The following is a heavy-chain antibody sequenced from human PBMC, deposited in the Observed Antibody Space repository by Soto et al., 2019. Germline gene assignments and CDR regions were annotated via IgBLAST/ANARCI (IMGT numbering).Heavy chain of an antibody. V-gene: IGHV4-39*02. CDR1: GGSIATSSYF. Sequence: SETLALTCTVSGGSIATSSYFWAWIRRPPGKGLEWIGSIDYRGTIYNNPSLKSRVTISVDTSKNHFSLKLDSVTAADTALYYCSRRAPEGFDPWGQGTLVTVSS. J-gene: IGHJ5*02. CDR2: IDYRGTI. CDR3: SRRAPEGFDP.